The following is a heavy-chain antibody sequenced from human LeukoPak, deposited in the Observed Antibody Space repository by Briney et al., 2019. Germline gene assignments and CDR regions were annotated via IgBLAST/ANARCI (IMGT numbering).Heavy chain of an antibody. V-gene: IGHV3-74*01. Sequence: GGSLRLSCAASGFTFSSYWMHWVRQAPGKGLVWVSRINGDGTSTSYADSVKGRFTISRDNAKNTLYLQMNSLRAEDTAVYYCARGASGWYEFDYWGQGTLVTVSS. CDR3: ARGASGWYEFDY. CDR1: GFTFSSYW. J-gene: IGHJ4*02. D-gene: IGHD6-19*01. CDR2: INGDGTST.